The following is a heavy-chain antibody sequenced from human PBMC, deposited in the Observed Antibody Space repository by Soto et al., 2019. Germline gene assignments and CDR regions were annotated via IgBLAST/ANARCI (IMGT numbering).Heavy chain of an antibody. V-gene: IGHV3-15*07. D-gene: IGHD3-22*01. J-gene: IGHJ5*02. CDR3: ITVSSGHPA. Sequence: GGSLRLSCAASGFTFTNAYMNWVRQAPGKGLEWVGRIKTKTDGGTTDYAAPVKGRFTISRDDSKNTVYLQMNSLKTEDTAVYYCITVSSGHPAWSQGTLVTVSS. CDR2: IKTKTDGGTT. CDR1: GFTFTNAY.